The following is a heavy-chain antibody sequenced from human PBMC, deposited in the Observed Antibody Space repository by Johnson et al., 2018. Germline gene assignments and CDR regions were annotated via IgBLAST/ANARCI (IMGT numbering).Heavy chain of an antibody. J-gene: IGHJ6*03. V-gene: IGHV3-23*04. CDR2: LSGSGGST. Sequence: VQLVQSGGGLVQPGGSXRLSCAASGFTFSSYAMSWVRQAPGKGLEWVSALSGSGGSTYSADSVKGRFTISRDNSNNTLYLQMNSLRAEETAVYYRATGSPMIAAAGTNYYYYMDVWGKGTTVTVSS. CDR3: ATGSPMIAAAGTNYYYYMDV. CDR1: GFTFSSYA. D-gene: IGHD6-13*01.